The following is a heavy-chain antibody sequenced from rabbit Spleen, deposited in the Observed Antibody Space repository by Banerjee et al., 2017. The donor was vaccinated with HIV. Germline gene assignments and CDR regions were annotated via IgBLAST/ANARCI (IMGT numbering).Heavy chain of an antibody. J-gene: IGHJ6*01. CDR2: IYAGSGST. Sequence: QEQLEESGGGLVKPEGSLTLTCKASGFSFSDRDVMCWVRQAPGKGLEWIACIYAGSGSTYSATWAKGRFTCSKTSSTTVTLQMTSLTVADTATYFCARDTGSSFSSYGMDLWGPGTLVTVS. CDR1: GFSFSDRDV. CDR3: ARDTGSSFSSYGMDL. V-gene: IGHV1S45*01. D-gene: IGHD8-1*01.